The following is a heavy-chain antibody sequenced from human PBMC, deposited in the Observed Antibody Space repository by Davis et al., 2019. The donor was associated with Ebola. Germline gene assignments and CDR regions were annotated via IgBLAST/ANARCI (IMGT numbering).Heavy chain of an antibody. Sequence: LRLSCTVSGGSISSGGYYWSWIRQHPGKGLEWIGYIYYSGSTYYNPSLKSRVTISVDTSKNQFSLKLSSVTAADTAVYYCARVPGSGALDYWGQGTLVTVSS. CDR2: IYYSGST. CDR3: ARVPGSGALDY. J-gene: IGHJ4*02. CDR1: GGSISSGGYY. V-gene: IGHV4-31*03. D-gene: IGHD2-15*01.